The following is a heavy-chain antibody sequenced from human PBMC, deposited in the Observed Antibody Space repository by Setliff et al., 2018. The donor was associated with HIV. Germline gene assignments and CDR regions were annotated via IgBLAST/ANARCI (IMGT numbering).Heavy chain of an antibody. CDR3: AKDRRQQLVFDY. V-gene: IGHV3-30*02. J-gene: IGHJ4*02. Sequence: PGGSLRLSCAASGFTFSNYDMHWVRQAPGKGLEWVAFIRYDGSNKYYADSVKGRFTISRDNSKNTLYLQMNSLRAEDTAVYYCAKDRRQQLVFDYWGQGTLVTVSS. D-gene: IGHD6-13*01. CDR2: IRYDGSNK. CDR1: GFTFSNYD.